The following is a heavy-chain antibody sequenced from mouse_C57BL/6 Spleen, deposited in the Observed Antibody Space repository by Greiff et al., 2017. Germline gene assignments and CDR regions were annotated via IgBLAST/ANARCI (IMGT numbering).Heavy chain of an antibody. J-gene: IGHJ4*01. V-gene: IGHV10-1*01. CDR3: VRQFSNYAMDY. D-gene: IGHD1-1*01. CDR2: IRSKSNNYAT. CDR1: GFSFNTYA. Sequence: EVKLVESGGGLVQPKGSLKLSCAASGFSFNTYAMNWVRQAPGKGLEWVARIRSKSNNYATYYADSVKDRFTISRDDSESMLYLQMNNLKTEDTAMYYCVRQFSNYAMDYWGQGTSVTVSS.